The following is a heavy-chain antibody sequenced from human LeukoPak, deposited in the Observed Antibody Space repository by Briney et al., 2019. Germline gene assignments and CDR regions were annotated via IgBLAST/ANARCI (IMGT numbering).Heavy chain of an antibody. CDR1: GGSISSDY. Sequence: PSETLSLTCTVSGGSISSDYWSWIRQPPGKGLEWIGYIYYSGSTNYNPSLKSRVTISVDTSKNQFSPNLSSVTAADTAVYYCARDRGYSGWFDPWGQGTLVTVSS. J-gene: IGHJ5*02. V-gene: IGHV4-59*01. D-gene: IGHD6-25*01. CDR3: ARDRGYSGWFDP. CDR2: IYYSGST.